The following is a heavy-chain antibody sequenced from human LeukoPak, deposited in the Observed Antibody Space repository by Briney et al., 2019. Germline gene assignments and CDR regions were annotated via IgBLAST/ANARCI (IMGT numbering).Heavy chain of an antibody. CDR3: ARGLTGYPTYYYYYYGMDV. CDR1: GGSISSYY. D-gene: IGHD3-9*01. J-gene: IGHJ6*02. V-gene: IGHV4-4*07. CDR2: IYTSGST. Sequence: SETLSLTCTVSGGSISSYYWSWIRQPAGKGLEWIGRIYTSGSTNYNPSLKSRVTMSVDTSKNQFSLKLSSVTAADTAAYYCARGLTGYPTYYYYYYGMDVWGQGTTVTVSS.